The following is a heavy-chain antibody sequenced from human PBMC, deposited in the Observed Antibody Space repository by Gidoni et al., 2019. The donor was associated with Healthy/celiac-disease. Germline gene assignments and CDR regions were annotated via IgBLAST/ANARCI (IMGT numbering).Heavy chain of an antibody. D-gene: IGHD3-9*01. V-gene: IGHV3-30-3*01. CDR2: ISYDGSNK. CDR3: ARGHYDILTGYYPHFDY. CDR1: GFTFSSYA. Sequence: QVQLVESGGGVVQPGRSLRLSCAASGFTFSSYAKHWVRQAPGKGLEWVAVISYDGSNKYYADSVKGRFTISRDNSKNTLYLQMNSLRAEDTAVYYCARGHYDILTGYYPHFDYWGQGTLVTVSS. J-gene: IGHJ4*02.